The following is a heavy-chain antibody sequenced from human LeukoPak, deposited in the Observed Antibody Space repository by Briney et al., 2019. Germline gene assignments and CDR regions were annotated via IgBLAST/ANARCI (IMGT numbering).Heavy chain of an antibody. CDR1: GFTFSSYW. CDR2: IASDGSST. D-gene: IGHD4-23*01. J-gene: IGHJ4*02. V-gene: IGHV3-74*01. Sequence: GGSLRLSCAASGFTFSSYWMNWVRQAPGKGLVWVSRIASDGSSTTYADSVKGRFSISRDNAKNTLYLQMNSLRVEDTAVYYCARGRPHGNDYRGQGTLVTVSS. CDR3: ARGRPHGNDY.